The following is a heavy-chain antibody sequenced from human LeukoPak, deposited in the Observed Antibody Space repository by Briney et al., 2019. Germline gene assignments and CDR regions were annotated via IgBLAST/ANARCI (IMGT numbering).Heavy chain of an antibody. CDR3: ARAPTTVVSNWFDP. CDR2: INAGNGNT. V-gene: IGHV1-3*01. CDR1: GYTFTSYP. Sequence: GASVKVSCKASGYTFTSYPMHWVRQAPGQRLEWMGWINAGNGNTKYSQKFQGRVTITRDTSASTAYMELSSLRSEDTAVYYCARAPTTVVSNWFDPWGQRTLVTVSS. D-gene: IGHD4-23*01. J-gene: IGHJ5*02.